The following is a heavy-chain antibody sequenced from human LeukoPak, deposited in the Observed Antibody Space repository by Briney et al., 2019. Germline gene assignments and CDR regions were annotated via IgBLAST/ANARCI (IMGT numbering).Heavy chain of an antibody. J-gene: IGHJ3*02. V-gene: IGHV1-46*01. CDR2: INPSGGST. D-gene: IGHD3-3*01. CDR1: GYTFTSYY. Sequence: ASVTVSCKASGYTFTSYYMHWVRQAPGQGLEWMGIINPSGGSTSYAQKFQGRVTITADKSTSTAYMELSSLRSEDTAVYYCARDATAIYYDFWSGYPDSDAFDIWGQGTMVTVSS. CDR3: ARDATAIYYDFWSGYPDSDAFDI.